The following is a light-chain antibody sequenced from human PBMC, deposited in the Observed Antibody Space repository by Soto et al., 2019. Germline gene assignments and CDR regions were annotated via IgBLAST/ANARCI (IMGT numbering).Light chain of an antibody. CDR2: GAS. J-gene: IGKJ1*01. Sequence: EIVLTQSPGTLSLSPGERATLSCRASQSVSSSYLAWYQQKPGQAPRLLIYGASSRATGIPDRFSGSGSGTDFTLTISSLEPEDCTVYYCQQYGSSSWTLGQGTKVEIK. V-gene: IGKV3-20*01. CDR1: QSVSSSY. CDR3: QQYGSSSWT.